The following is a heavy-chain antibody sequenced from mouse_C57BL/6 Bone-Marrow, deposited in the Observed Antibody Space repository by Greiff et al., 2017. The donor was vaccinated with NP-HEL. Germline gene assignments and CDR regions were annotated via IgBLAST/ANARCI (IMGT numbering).Heavy chain of an antibody. Sequence: LVESGAELVRPGASVKLSCTASGFNIKDDYMHWVKQRPEQGLEWIGWIDPENGDTEYASKFQGKATITADKSSNTAYLQLSSLTSEDTAVYYCIYYGFDYWGQGTTLTVSS. D-gene: IGHD2-1*01. CDR3: IYYGFDY. V-gene: IGHV14-4*01. J-gene: IGHJ2*01. CDR1: GFNIKDDY. CDR2: IDPENGDT.